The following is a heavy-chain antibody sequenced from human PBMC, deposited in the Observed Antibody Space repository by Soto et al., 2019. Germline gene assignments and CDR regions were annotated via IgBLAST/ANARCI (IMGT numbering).Heavy chain of an antibody. CDR3: ASVLPTDIAVAGIWAVEM. Sequence: QVQLVQSGAEVKKPGASVKVSCKASGYTFTSYDINWVRQATGQGLEWVGWMNPNSGNTGYAQKFQGRVTMTRYTSISTAYLALSILGSEDMAVYYCASVLPTDIAVAGIWAVEMWGHGTRVTVSS. V-gene: IGHV1-8*01. CDR1: GYTFTSYD. J-gene: IGHJ3*02. CDR2: MNPNSGNT. D-gene: IGHD6-19*01.